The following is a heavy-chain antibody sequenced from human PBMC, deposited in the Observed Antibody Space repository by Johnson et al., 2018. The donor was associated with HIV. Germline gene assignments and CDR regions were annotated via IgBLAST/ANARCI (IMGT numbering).Heavy chain of an antibody. V-gene: IGHV3-30-3*01. J-gene: IGHJ3*02. CDR3: ARDLGWLQSGDAFDI. Sequence: HVQLVESGGGVVQPGRSLRLSCAASGFSFSRYVMHWVRQAPGKGLEWVAVISDDGSNKYYGDSVKGRFTISRDNSKNTLYLQMNSLRVEDTAVYYCARDLGWLQSGDAFDIWGQGTMVTVSS. CDR1: GFSFSRYV. CDR2: ISDDGSNK. D-gene: IGHD5-24*01.